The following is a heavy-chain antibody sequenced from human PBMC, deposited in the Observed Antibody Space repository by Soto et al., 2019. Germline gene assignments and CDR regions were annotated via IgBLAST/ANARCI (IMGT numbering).Heavy chain of an antibody. CDR2: FGPEDGET. D-gene: IGHD1-7*01. CDR1: GYTLTELS. Sequence: GASVKVSCKVSGYTLTELSMHWVRQAPGKGLEWMGGFGPEDGETIYAQKFQGRVTMTEDTSTDTAYMELSSLRSEDTAVYYCATDGELELSSVDYYYGMDVWGQGTTVTVSS. CDR3: ATDGELELSSVDYYYGMDV. J-gene: IGHJ6*02. V-gene: IGHV1-24*01.